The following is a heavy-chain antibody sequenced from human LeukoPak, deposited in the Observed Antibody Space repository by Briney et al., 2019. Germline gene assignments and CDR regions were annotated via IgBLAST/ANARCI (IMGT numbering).Heavy chain of an antibody. V-gene: IGHV1-46*01. D-gene: IGHD2-2*01. Sequence: ASVKVSCKASGYTFTSYYMHWVRQAPGQGLEWMGIINPSGGSTSCAQKFQGRVTMTRDTSTSTVYMELSSLRSEDTAVYYCARGSGPGWGYCSSTSCLYFDYWGQGTLVTVSS. J-gene: IGHJ4*02. CDR3: ARGSGPGWGYCSSTSCLYFDY. CDR2: INPSGGST. CDR1: GYTFTSYY.